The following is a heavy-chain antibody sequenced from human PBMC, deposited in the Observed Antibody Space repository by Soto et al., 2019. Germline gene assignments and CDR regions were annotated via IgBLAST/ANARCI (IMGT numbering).Heavy chain of an antibody. CDR1: GGSISSYY. Sequence: SETLSLTCTVSGGSISSYYWSWIRQPPGKGLEWIGYIYYSGSTNYNPSLKSRVTISVDTSKNQFSLKLSSVTAADTAVYYCARHGRRNGYDLPYYYYYYMDVWGKGTTVTVSS. CDR3: ARHGRRNGYDLPYYYYYYMDV. CDR2: IYYSGST. D-gene: IGHD5-12*01. J-gene: IGHJ6*03. V-gene: IGHV4-59*08.